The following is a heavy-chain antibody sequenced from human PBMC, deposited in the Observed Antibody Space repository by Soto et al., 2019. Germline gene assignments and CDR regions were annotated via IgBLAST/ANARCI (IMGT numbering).Heavy chain of an antibody. D-gene: IGHD3-3*01. J-gene: IGHJ6*02. CDR1: GFTFSSYS. Sequence: GGSLRLSCAASGFTFSSYSMNWVRQAPGKGLEWVSSISSSSSYIYYADSVKGRFTISRDNAKNSLYLQMNSLRAEDTAVYYCARDLTYYDFWSGYYDTMGYYYYGMDVWGQGTTVTVSS. CDR3: ARDLTYYDFWSGYYDTMGYYYYGMDV. CDR2: ISSSSSYI. V-gene: IGHV3-21*01.